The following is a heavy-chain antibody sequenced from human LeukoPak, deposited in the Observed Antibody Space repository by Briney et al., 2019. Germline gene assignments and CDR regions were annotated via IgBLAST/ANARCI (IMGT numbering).Heavy chain of an antibody. CDR1: GFTFRNYG. J-gene: IGHJ4*02. CDR3: AKSRGPSYDHFFDS. V-gene: IGHV3-30*18. D-gene: IGHD3-10*01. Sequence: PGGSLGLSCAASGFTFRNYGMNWVRQAPGKGLEWVAVISSDSSKIYYADSVKDRFTISRDNSENAAFLQMNSLRVEDTAVYYCAKSRGPSYDHFFDSWGQGTLVTVSS. CDR2: ISSDSSKI.